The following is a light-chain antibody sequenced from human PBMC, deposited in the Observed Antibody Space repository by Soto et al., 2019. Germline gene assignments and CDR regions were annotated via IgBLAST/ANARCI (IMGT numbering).Light chain of an antibody. CDR1: QGISSY. CDR2: DAS. V-gene: IGKV1-9*01. CDR3: QQVNGYPST. J-gene: IGKJ4*01. Sequence: IQFTQSPSSLSASVGDRVTMTCRASQGISSYLGWYQQKPGKAPNLLIYDASTLHSGVPSRFSGGGSGTDFTLTISSLQPEDFATYYCQQVNGYPSTFGGGTKVDIK.